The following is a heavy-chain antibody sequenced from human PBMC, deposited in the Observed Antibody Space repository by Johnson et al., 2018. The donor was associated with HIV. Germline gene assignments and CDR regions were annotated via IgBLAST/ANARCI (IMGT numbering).Heavy chain of an antibody. J-gene: IGHJ3*02. V-gene: IGHV3-13*01. Sequence: VQLVESGGGLVQPGRSLRLSCVASGFTFSSYDMHWVRQATGKGLEWVSAIGTAGDTYSPDSVKGRFPISRDTSKNTLYLQMKSLRAEDTALYYCARAYSYGALDIWGQGTMVTVSS. CDR1: GFTFSSYD. CDR3: ARAYSYGALDI. CDR2: IGTAGDT. D-gene: IGHD1-26*01.